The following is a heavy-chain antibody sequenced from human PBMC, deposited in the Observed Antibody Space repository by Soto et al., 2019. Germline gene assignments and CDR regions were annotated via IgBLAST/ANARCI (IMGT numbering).Heavy chain of an antibody. D-gene: IGHD3-3*02. J-gene: IGHJ3*02. CDR3: VRHDRINMKPYSPEGFHI. Sequence: SETLSLTCDVSGGSIINNYWWAWIRQSPGKGLVWIGNIYHTGSTYYNPSLKSRVTISVDTSKNQFSLRLSSVTAADTGVYYCVRHDRINMKPYSPEGFHIWGQGTMVTVSS. CDR1: GGSIINNYW. CDR2: IYHTGST. V-gene: IGHV4-38-2*01.